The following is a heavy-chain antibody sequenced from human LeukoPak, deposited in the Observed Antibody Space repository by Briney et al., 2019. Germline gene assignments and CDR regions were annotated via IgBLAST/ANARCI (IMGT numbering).Heavy chain of an antibody. Sequence: PGGSLRLSCAASGFTFSSHGMHWVRQAPGKGLEWVAVISYDENNKYYADSVKGRFTISRDSSKNTLYLQMNSLRAEDTAVYYCARDDGRDGYGAFDIWGHGTMVTVSS. V-gene: IGHV3-30*03. CDR1: GFTFSSHG. D-gene: IGHD5-24*01. CDR2: ISYDENNK. CDR3: ARDDGRDGYGAFDI. J-gene: IGHJ3*02.